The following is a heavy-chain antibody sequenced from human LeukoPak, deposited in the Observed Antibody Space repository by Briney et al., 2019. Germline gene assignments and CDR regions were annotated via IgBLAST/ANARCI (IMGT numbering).Heavy chain of an antibody. CDR2: FFPGDSGP. J-gene: IGHJ3*01. Sequence: GASLKISCKVAGYSFISNCIGWGRQLPGRGLEWLGIFFPGDSGPTSSLSFQGQVTISVDKSINPASLKWSSLQASDTPMYYCGMYGDTVPHQDNVVAFCGRGKRATVS. D-gene: IGHD2-21*01. V-gene: IGHV5-51*01. CDR1: GYSFISNC. CDR3: GMYGDTVPHQDNVVAF.